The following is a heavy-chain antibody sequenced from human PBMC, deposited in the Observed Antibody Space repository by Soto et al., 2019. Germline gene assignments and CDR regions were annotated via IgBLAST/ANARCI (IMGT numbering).Heavy chain of an antibody. Sequence: EVLLVESGGGLVKPGGSLRLSCAASGFSFSSYGMNWGRHTPGRGLEWLSHITSTSTYIYYADSVKGRFTIPRDNAKDTLYLELNRLKADDTGVYFCSRDANFRDDYWGQGTLVTVSS. J-gene: IGHJ4*02. CDR1: GFSFSSYG. CDR3: SRDANFRDDY. CDR2: ITSTSTYI. V-gene: IGHV3-21*02.